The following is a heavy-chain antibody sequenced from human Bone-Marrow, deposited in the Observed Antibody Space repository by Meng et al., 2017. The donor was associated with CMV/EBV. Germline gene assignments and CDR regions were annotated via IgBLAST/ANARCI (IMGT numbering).Heavy chain of an antibody. J-gene: IGHJ4*02. D-gene: IGHD3-9*01. V-gene: IGHV4-39*07. CDR1: GGSISSSSYY. Sequence: SETLSLTCTVSGGSISSSSYYWGWIRQPPGKGLEWIGSIYYSGSTYYNPSLKSRVTISVDTSKNQFSLKLSSVTAADTAVYYCARVNYDILTGYYTHTHFDYWGQGTLVTVSS. CDR3: ARVNYDILTGYYTHTHFDY. CDR2: IYYSGST.